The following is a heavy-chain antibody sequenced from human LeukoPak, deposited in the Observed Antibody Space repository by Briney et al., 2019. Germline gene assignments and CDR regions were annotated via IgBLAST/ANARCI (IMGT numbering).Heavy chain of an antibody. Sequence: PSQTLSLTCTVSGGSISSGGYYWSWIRQPPGKGLEWIGYIYHSGSTYYNPSLKSRVTISVDRSKNQFSLKLSSVTAADTAVYYCARDPTYYYDSSGPGYWGQGTLVTVSS. CDR1: GGSISSGGYY. D-gene: IGHD3-22*01. V-gene: IGHV4-30-2*01. CDR2: IYHSGST. CDR3: ARDPTYYYDSSGPGY. J-gene: IGHJ4*02.